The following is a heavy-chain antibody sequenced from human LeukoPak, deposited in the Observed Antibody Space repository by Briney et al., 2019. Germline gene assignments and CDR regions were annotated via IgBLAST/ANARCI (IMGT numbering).Heavy chain of an antibody. D-gene: IGHD6-13*01. Sequence: PSETLSLTCTVSGRSISSYYWSWIRQPAGKGLEWIGRIYISGSTNYNPSLKSRVTMSVDTSKNQFSLKLSSVTAADTAVYYCARDMTPAGTLFDPWGQGTLVTVSS. J-gene: IGHJ5*02. CDR1: GRSISSYY. V-gene: IGHV4-4*07. CDR3: ARDMTPAGTLFDP. CDR2: IYISGST.